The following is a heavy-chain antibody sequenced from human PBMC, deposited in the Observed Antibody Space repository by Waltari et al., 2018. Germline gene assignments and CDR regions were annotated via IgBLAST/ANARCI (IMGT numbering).Heavy chain of an antibody. CDR1: GFTFSSYG. J-gene: IGHJ6*03. D-gene: IGHD3-22*01. V-gene: IGHV3-30*18. CDR2: ISYDGSNK. CDR3: AKDNKYYYDSSGYSPYYYYMDV. Sequence: QVQLVESGGGVVQPGRSLRLSCAASGFTFSSYGMHWVRQAPGKGLEWVAVISYDGSNKYYADSVKGRFTISRDNSKNTLYLQMNSLRAEDTAVYYCAKDNKYYYDSSGYSPYYYYMDVWGKGTTVTVSS.